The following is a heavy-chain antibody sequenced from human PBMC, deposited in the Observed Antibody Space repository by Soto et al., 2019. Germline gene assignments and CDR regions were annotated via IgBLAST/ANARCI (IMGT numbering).Heavy chain of an antibody. CDR3: GKILVGATGHTDADS. CDR1: GGSVYSNGHY. J-gene: IGHJ4*02. D-gene: IGHD2-15*01. CDR2: IDNNGVT. Sequence: SETLSLTCIVSGGSVYSNGHYWGWIRQPPGKGLEWIGSIDNNGVTNYNSSLKSRVTISRDTSKNQFSLRLTSVTAADTAVYYCGKILVGATGHTDADSWGPGTLVTVPQ. V-gene: IGHV4-39*01.